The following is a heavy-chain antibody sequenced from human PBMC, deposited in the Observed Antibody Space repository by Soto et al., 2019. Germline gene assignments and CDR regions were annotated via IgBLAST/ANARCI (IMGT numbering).Heavy chain of an antibody. J-gene: IGHJ6*02. CDR3: ARDPAIYSGKFDYGLDV. Sequence: EVQLVESGGGLVQAGGSLRLFCAVSGFTFSSYEMNWVRQAPGKGLEWVSYIGTSGKTIYYADSVRGRVTISRDNAKNSLYLQMNSLRAEDTAVYFCARDPAIYSGKFDYGLDVWGRGTTVTVSS. CDR2: IGTSGKTI. V-gene: IGHV3-48*03. CDR1: GFTFSSYE. D-gene: IGHD4-4*01.